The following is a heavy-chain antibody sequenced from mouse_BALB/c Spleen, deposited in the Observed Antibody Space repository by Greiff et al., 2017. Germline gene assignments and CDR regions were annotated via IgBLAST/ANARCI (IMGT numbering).Heavy chain of an antibody. J-gene: IGHJ4*01. V-gene: IGHV1-69*02. CDR3: ARRGGDAMDY. CDR1: GYTFTSYW. CDR2: IDPSDSYT. Sequence: VKLQQPGAELVKPGASVKLSCKASGYTFTSYWMHWVKQRPGQGLEWIGEIDPSDSYTNYNQKFKGKATLTVDKSSSTAYMQLSSLTSEDSAVYYCARRGGDAMDYWGQGTSVTVSS.